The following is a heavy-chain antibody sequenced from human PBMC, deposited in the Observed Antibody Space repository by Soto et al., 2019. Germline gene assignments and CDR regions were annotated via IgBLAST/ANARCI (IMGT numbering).Heavy chain of an antibody. D-gene: IGHD6-13*01. V-gene: IGHV1-69*13. CDR1: GGTFSSYR. CDR3: VRDSGAKLSSS. J-gene: IGHJ4*02. Sequence: SVKVSCKASGGTFSSYRINWVRQAPGQGPEWVGGIVPIYRTADYAQKFQGRVTITADESARTSYMELRSLKSQDTAVYYCVRDSGAKLSSSWGQGTLVTVSS. CDR2: IVPIYRTA.